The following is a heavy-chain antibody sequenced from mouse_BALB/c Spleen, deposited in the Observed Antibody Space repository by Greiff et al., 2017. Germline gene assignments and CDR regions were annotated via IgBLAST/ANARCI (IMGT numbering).Heavy chain of an antibody. CDR2: ISSGGSYT. CDR3: TRDPGY. V-gene: IGHV5-6-4*01. Sequence: DVQLVESGGGLVKPGGSLKLSCAASGFTFSSYTMSWVRQTPEKRLEWVATISSGGSYTYYPDSVKGRFTISRDNAKNTLYLQMSSLKSEDTAMYYCTRDPGYWGQGTTLTVSS. J-gene: IGHJ2*01. CDR1: GFTFSSYT.